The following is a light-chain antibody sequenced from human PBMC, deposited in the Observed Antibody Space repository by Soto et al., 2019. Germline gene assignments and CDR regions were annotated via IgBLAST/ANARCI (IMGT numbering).Light chain of an antibody. CDR2: AAS. V-gene: IGKV1-27*01. J-gene: IGKJ1*01. CDR1: QGINNY. CDR3: QQYGSSGT. Sequence: DILMTQSPSSLSASVGDRVTITCRASQGINNYLAWYQQQPGKVPKLLIYAASTLQSGVPSRFSGSGSGTDFTLTISRLEPEDFAVYYYQQYGSSGTFGQGTKVDIK.